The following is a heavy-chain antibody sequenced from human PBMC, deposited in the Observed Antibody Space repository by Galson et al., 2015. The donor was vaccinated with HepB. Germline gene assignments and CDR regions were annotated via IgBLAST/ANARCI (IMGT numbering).Heavy chain of an antibody. Sequence: QSGAEVKKPGESLRISCKGFGYGFPSYWISWLRQMPGRGLEWMGRIDPRDSYIIYSPSFQGHVTISVDKSINTAYVQWSSLMASDTAMYFCARHPSQAFDIWGQGTMVTVSS. CDR3: ARHPSQAFDI. CDR2: IDPRDSYI. J-gene: IGHJ3*02. CDR1: GYGFPSYW. V-gene: IGHV5-10-1*01.